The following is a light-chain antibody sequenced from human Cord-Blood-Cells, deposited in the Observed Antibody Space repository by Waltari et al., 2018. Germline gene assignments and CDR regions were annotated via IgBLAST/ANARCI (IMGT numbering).Light chain of an antibody. CDR2: EGS. CDR3: CSYAGSSTYV. J-gene: IGLJ1*01. V-gene: IGLV2-23*01. CDR1: SSDVGSYNI. Sequence: QSALTQPASVSGSPGQSITISCTGTSSDVGSYNIVSWYQQYPGKAPKRMIYEGSKRPSGASNRFSGSKSGNTASLTISGLQAEDEADYYCCSYAGSSTYVFGTGTKVTVL.